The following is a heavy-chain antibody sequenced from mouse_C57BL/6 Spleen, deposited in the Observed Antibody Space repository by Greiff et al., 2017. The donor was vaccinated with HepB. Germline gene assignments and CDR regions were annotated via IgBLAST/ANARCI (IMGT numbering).Heavy chain of an antibody. CDR2: ISSGSSTI. CDR3: AREWFDQDAGDD. D-gene: IGHD1-3*01. Sequence: EVKLMEPGGGLVKPGGSLKLSCAASGFTFSDYGMHWVRQAPEKGLEWVAYISSGSSTIYYADTVKGRFTISGDKAKSTLSLQMTSLRSEDSAIYYCAREWFDQDAGDDWGKGTTLTVSS. J-gene: IGHJ2*01. CDR1: GFTFSDYG. V-gene: IGHV5-17*01.